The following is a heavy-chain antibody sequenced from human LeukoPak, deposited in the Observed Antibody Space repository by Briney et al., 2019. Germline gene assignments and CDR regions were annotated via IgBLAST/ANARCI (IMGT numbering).Heavy chain of an antibody. D-gene: IGHD1-26*01. CDR3: ASPTGFGSYCFGH. CDR2: IVPHNGYT. Sequence: GASVKVSCKASGYSFTSYGISWVRQAPGQGLEWMGWIVPHNGYTTYAQKFQGRVTLTTDTSTTTAYMELRSLRSDDTAVYHCASPTGFGSYCFGHWGQGTLVTVSS. J-gene: IGHJ4*02. CDR1: GYSFTSYG. V-gene: IGHV1-18*01.